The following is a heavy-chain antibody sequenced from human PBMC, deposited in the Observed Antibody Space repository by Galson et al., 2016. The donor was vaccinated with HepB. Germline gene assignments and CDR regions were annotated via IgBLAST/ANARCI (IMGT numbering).Heavy chain of an antibody. CDR1: GFTVSSNH. V-gene: IGHV3-53*01. CDR3: ARLRPEYNYAYDY. CDR2: FYGGGTI. J-gene: IGHJ4*02. D-gene: IGHD5-18*01. Sequence: SLRLSCAASGFTVSSNHMSWVRQAPGKGLEWVSVFYGGGTINYADSVKGRFTVSRENSENTLFLQMKSLRADDTAVYYCARLRPEYNYAYDYWGQGTLVTVSS.